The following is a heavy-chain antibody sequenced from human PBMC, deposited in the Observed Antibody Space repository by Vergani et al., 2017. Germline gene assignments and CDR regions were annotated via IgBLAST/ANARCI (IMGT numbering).Heavy chain of an antibody. CDR3: ARHLRXLARNDVFDI. CDR2: IYDSRNN. D-gene: IGHD3-16*01. J-gene: IGHJ3*02. V-gene: IGHV4-39*01. CDR1: GMSISNNNYY. Sequence: QLQLQESGPRLVKPSETLCLTCSLSGMSISNNNYYWGWLRQPPGKGLEWIGSIYDSRNNNYSPSLKSRVSISVDTSKNQFSLNLTSVTAADTAVYYCARHLRXLARNDVFDIWGHGTLVTVAS.